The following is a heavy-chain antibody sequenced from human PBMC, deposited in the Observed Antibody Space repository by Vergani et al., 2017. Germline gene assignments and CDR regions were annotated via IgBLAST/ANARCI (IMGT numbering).Heavy chain of an antibody. D-gene: IGHD3-3*01. CDR3: ESRDITIFGVVIIRGYYYYGMDV. V-gene: IGHV1-69*01. CDR2: IIPIFVTA. Sequence: QVQLVQSGAEVKKPGSSVKVSCKASGGTFSSYAISWVRQAPGQGLEWMGGIIPIFVTANYAQKFQGRVTITADESTSTAYMELSSLRSEDTAVYYCESRDITIFGVVIIRGYYYYGMDVWGQGTTVTVSS. CDR1: GGTFSSYA. J-gene: IGHJ6*02.